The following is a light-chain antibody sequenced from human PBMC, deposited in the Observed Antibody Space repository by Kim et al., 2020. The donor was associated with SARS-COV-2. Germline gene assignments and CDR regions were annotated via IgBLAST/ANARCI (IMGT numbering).Light chain of an antibody. CDR1: STGIGAYSY. CDR2: DVS. CDR3: CSYAGSYTYV. V-gene: IGLV2-11*01. J-gene: IGLJ1*01. Sequence: GQSVTSSCTGSSTGIGAYSYVSWYQHRPGQAPKVIIFDVSKRTSGDPDRFSGSKSDNTAALTISGLQNEDEAEYYCCSYAGSYTYVFGGGTKVTVL.